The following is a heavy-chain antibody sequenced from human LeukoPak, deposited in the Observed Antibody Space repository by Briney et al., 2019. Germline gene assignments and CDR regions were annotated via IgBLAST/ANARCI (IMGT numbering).Heavy chain of an antibody. CDR3: ARMGDYVAFDY. CDR1: GFTFSSYS. D-gene: IGHD4-17*01. J-gene: IGHJ4*02. Sequence: PGGSLRLSCAASGFTFSSYSMNWVRQAPGKGLEWISDISSSSTIYYADSVKGRFTISRDNAKNSLYLQMNSLRDEDTAVYYCARMGDYVAFDYWGQGTLVTVSS. V-gene: IGHV3-48*02. CDR2: ISSSSTI.